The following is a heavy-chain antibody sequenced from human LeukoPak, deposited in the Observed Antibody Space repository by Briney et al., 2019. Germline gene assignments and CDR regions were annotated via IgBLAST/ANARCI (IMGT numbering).Heavy chain of an antibody. CDR2: IIPIFGTA. CDR1: GGTFSSYA. CDR3: ARVADYDMYYYYMDV. Sequence: ASVKVSCKASGGTFSSYAISWVRQAPGQGLEWMGGIIPIFGTANYAQKFQGRVTITADESTSTAYMELSSLRSEDTAVYYCARVADYDMYYYYMDVWGKGTTVTVFS. V-gene: IGHV1-69*01. J-gene: IGHJ6*03. D-gene: IGHD3-9*01.